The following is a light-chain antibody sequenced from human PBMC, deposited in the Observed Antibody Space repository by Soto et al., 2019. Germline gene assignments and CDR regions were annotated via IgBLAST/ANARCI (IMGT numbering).Light chain of an antibody. CDR1: SSDVGKYDA. V-gene: IGLV2-23*02. CDR3: CSYTKPGSVL. J-gene: IGLJ2*01. CDR2: EVT. Sequence: QSALAQPASVSGSPGQSITISCSGTSSDVGKYDAVSWYQQHPGKAHKFIIYEVTKPPSSISDRISGSNSGNPASLPLSGHKAEVEAHYYCCSYTKPGSVLFGGGTKLTVL.